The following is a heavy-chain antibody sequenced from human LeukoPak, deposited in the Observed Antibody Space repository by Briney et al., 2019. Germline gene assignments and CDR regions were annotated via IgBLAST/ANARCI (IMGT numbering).Heavy chain of an antibody. V-gene: IGHV4-34*01. CDR3: ARAYSSSWRLYAFDI. CDR1: GGSFSGYY. J-gene: IGHJ3*02. D-gene: IGHD6-13*01. CDR2: INHSGST. Sequence: PSETLSLTCAVYGGSFSGYYWSWIRQPPGKGLEWIGEINHSGSTNYNPSLKSRVTMSVDTSKNQFSLKLSSVTAADTAVYYCARAYSSSWRLYAFDIWGQGTMVTVSS.